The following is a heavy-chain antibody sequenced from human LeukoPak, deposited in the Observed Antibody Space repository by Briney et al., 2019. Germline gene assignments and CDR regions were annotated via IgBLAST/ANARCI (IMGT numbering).Heavy chain of an antibody. CDR1: GFTFSSYA. V-gene: IGHV3-30*04. D-gene: IGHD2-15*01. CDR3: ARDSRYCSGGSCYSGLVQHNYYFDY. Sequence: GGSLRLSCAASGFTFSSYAMHWVRQAPGKGLKWVAVISYDGSNKYYADSVKGRFTISRDNSKNTLYLQMNSLRAEDTAVYYCARDSRYCSGGSCYSGLVQHNYYFDYWGQGTLVTVSS. CDR2: ISYDGSNK. J-gene: IGHJ4*02.